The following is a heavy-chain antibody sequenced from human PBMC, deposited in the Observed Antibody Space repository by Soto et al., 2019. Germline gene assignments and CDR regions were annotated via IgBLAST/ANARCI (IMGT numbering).Heavy chain of an antibody. CDR3: AKDGSSAYFYGMDV. Sequence: QVQLVESGGGVVQPGRSLRLSCAASGFTFSSYGMHWVRQAPGKGLEWVAVISYDGSNKYYADSVKGRFTISRDNSKNTLYLQMNSLRAEDTAVYYCAKDGSSAYFYGMDVWGQGPTVTVSS. CDR2: ISYDGSNK. J-gene: IGHJ6*02. CDR1: GFTFSSYG. V-gene: IGHV3-30*18. D-gene: IGHD3-22*01.